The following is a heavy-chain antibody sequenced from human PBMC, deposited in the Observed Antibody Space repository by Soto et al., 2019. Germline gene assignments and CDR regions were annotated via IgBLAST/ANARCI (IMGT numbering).Heavy chain of an antibody. D-gene: IGHD6-13*01. J-gene: IGHJ5*02. CDR2: ISGSGGST. Sequence: VGSLRLSCAAPGFTFSSYAMSWVRQAPGKGLEWVSAISGSGGSTYYADSVKGRFTISRDNSKNTLYLQMNSLRAEDTAVYYCAKSKPGIAAAGTSWFDPSGHGTLGTVSS. CDR1: GFTFSSYA. CDR3: AKSKPGIAAAGTSWFDP. V-gene: IGHV3-23*01.